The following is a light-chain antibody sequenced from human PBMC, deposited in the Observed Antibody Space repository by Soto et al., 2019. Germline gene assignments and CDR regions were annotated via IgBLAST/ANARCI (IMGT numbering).Light chain of an antibody. V-gene: IGKV1-33*01. CDR1: QDISNY. Sequence: DIQMTQSPSSLSASVGDRVTITCQASQDISNYLNWYQQKPGKAPKLLIYDASTLETGVPSRFSGSGSGTDFTFTISSLQPEDIATYYCQQYDNLPPFFGPGTKVDIK. CDR2: DAS. CDR3: QQYDNLPPF. J-gene: IGKJ3*01.